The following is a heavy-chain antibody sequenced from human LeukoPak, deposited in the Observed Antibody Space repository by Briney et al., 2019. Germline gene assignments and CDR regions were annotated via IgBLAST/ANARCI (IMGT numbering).Heavy chain of an antibody. CDR2: VSIGGSFI. CDR1: GFTFSSYG. D-gene: IGHD4-17*01. V-gene: IGHV3-21*01. J-gene: IGHJ2*01. Sequence: PGGSLRLSCAASGFTFSSYGMNWVRQAPGKGLEWVSFVSIGGSFIYYADSVKGRFTISRDDAKNSLYLEMNSLTADDTAEYYCARNKINTVTTGWYFDLWGRGTLVSVSS. CDR3: ARNKINTVTTGWYFDL.